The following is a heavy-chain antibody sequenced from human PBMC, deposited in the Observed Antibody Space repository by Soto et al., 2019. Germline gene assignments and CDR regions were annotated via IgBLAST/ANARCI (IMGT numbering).Heavy chain of an antibody. J-gene: IGHJ4*02. V-gene: IGHV4-59*08. CDR1: GGSISSYY. D-gene: IGHD2-2*01. CDR2: IYYSGST. Sequence: PSETLSLTCTVSGGSISSYYCSWIRQPPGKGLEWIGYIYYSGSTNYNPSLKSRVTISVDTSKNQFSLKLSSVTAADTAVYYCARQVTTVPAATRGFGFDYWGQGTLVTVSS. CDR3: ARQVTTVPAATRGFGFDY.